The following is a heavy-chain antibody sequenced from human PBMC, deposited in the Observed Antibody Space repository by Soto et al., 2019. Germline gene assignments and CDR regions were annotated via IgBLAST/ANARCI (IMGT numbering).Heavy chain of an antibody. CDR1: GGTFSSYT. J-gene: IGHJ5*02. Sequence: ASVKVSCKASGGTFSSYTISWVRQAPGQGLEWMGRIIPILGIANYAQKFQGRVTITADKSTSTAYMELSSLRSEDTAVYYCARDLQDTIPAPLHTNWFDPWGQGTLVTVSS. CDR3: ARDLQDTIPAPLHTNWFDP. CDR2: IIPILGIA. V-gene: IGHV1-69*04. D-gene: IGHD2-2*02.